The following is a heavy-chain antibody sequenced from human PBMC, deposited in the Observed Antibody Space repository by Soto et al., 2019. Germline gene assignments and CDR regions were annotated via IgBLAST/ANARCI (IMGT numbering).Heavy chain of an antibody. CDR2: ISGSGGST. CDR3: AKEHVLRYFDWLFFSGMDV. D-gene: IGHD3-9*01. Sequence: GGSLRLSCAASGFTFSSYAMSWVRQAPGKGLEWVSAISGSGGSTYYADSVKGRFTISRDNSKNTLYLQMNSLRAEDTAVYYCAKEHVLRYFDWLFFSGMDVWGQGTTVTVSS. J-gene: IGHJ6*02. V-gene: IGHV3-23*01. CDR1: GFTFSSYA.